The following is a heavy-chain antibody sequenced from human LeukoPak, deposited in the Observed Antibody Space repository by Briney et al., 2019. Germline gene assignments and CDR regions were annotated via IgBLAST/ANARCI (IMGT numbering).Heavy chain of an antibody. D-gene: IGHD5-12*01. CDR2: ISAYNGNT. CDR1: AYTFISYG. V-gene: IGHV1-18*04. CDR3: ARENSGYYVAYFDY. J-gene: IGHJ4*02. Sequence: EASVKVSCKASAYTFISYGISWVRQAPGQGLEWMGWISAYNGNTNYAQKLQDRVTMTTDTSTSTAYMELRSLRSDDTAVYYCARENSGYYVAYFDYWGQGTLVTVSS.